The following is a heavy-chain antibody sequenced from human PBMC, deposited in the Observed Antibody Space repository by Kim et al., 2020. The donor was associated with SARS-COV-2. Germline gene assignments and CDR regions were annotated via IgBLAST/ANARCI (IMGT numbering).Heavy chain of an antibody. CDR1: GFTFSSYA. CDR3: AKNGVSDYYDSSGYYPNHDYFDY. V-gene: IGHV3-23*01. CDR2: ISGSGGST. J-gene: IGHJ4*02. D-gene: IGHD3-22*01. Sequence: GGSLRLSCAASGFTFSSYAMSWVRQAPGKGLEWVSAISGSGGSTYYADSVKGRFTISRDNSKNTLYLQMNSLRAEDTAVYYCAKNGVSDYYDSSGYYPNHDYFDYWGQGTLVTVSS.